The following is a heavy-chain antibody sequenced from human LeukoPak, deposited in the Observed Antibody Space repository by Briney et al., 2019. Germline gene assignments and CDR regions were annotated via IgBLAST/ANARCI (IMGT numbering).Heavy chain of an antibody. D-gene: IGHD2-8*01. J-gene: IGHJ3*02. Sequence: PGGSLRLSCAASGFTFSSYAMSWVRQAPGKGLEWVSVIYSGGSTYYADSVKGRFTISRDNSKNTLYLQMNSLRAEDTAVYYCARDRVCTNGVCYGDDAFDIWGQGTMVTVSS. CDR1: GFTFSSYA. CDR3: ARDRVCTNGVCYGDDAFDI. CDR2: IYSGGST. V-gene: IGHV3-53*01.